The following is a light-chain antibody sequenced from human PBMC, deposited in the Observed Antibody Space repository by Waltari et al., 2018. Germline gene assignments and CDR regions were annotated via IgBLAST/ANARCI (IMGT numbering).Light chain of an antibody. V-gene: IGLV2-8*01. CDR1: SSDVGGYNY. J-gene: IGLJ1*01. Sequence: QSALTQPPSASGSPGQSVTISCTGTSSDVGGYNYVSWFQHHPGKAPKLMIYEATKRPAGVPGRSAGSKSGNTASLTVSGLQAEDEADYYCSSYAGSDTWRYVFGTGTKVTVL. CDR3: SSYAGSDTWRYV. CDR2: EAT.